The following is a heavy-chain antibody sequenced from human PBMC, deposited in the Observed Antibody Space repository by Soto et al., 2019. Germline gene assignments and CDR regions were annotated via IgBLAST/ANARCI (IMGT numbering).Heavy chain of an antibody. D-gene: IGHD3-16*01. V-gene: IGHV3-11*01. CDR3: ARNYVWGSSN. Sequence: QVQLVESGGGLVKPGGSLRLSCAVSGFTFSDYYMTWIRQAPGKGLEWVSYISSGGSTISYADSVKGRFTISRDNAKNSLYLQINSLRVEDTAVYYFARNYVWGSSNWGQGTLVTVTS. CDR2: ISSGGSTI. CDR1: GFTFSDYY. J-gene: IGHJ1*01.